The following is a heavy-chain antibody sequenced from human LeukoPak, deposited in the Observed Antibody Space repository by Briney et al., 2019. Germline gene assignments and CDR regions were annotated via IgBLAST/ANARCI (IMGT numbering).Heavy chain of an antibody. CDR1: GFTFSSYW. Sequence: GGPLRLSCAASGFTFSSYWMSWVRQAPGKGLEWVANINKDGGEKYYVDSVKGRFTISRDNAKNSLYLQMNSLRADDTAVYYCAKSPMPYYYDSSGYSYFDYWGQGTLVTVSS. CDR3: AKSPMPYYYDSSGYSYFDY. CDR2: INKDGGEK. V-gene: IGHV3-7*03. D-gene: IGHD3-22*01. J-gene: IGHJ4*02.